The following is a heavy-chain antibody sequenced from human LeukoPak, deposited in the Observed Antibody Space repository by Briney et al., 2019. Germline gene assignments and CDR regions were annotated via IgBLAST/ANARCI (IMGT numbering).Heavy chain of an antibody. CDR3: ASASYYYDSSGYPRTYYFDY. CDR2: IIPIFGTA. CDR1: GGTFSSYA. D-gene: IGHD3-22*01. Sequence: ASVKVSCTASGGTFSSYAVSWVRQAPGQGLEWMGGIIPIFGTANYAQKFQGRVTITADESTSTAYMELSSLRSEDTAVYCCASASYYYDSSGYPRTYYFDYWGQGTLVTVSS. V-gene: IGHV1-69*13. J-gene: IGHJ4*02.